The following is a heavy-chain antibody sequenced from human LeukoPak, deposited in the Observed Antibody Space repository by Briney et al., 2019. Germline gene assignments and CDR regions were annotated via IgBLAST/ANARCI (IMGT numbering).Heavy chain of an antibody. CDR3: AKDLYSSSSDY. Sequence: GGSLRLSCAVSGFTFNIYAMSWVRQAPGKGLEWVSLISANGGSTYYADAVKGRFTISRDNSKNTMYLQMNSLRAEDTAIYYCAKDLYSSSSDYWGQGTLVTV. CDR2: ISANGGST. J-gene: IGHJ4*02. CDR1: GFTFNIYA. V-gene: IGHV3-23*01. D-gene: IGHD6-13*01.